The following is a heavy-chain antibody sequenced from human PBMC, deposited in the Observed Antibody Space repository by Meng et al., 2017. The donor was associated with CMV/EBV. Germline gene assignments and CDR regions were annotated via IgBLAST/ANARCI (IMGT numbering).Heavy chain of an antibody. J-gene: IGHJ6*02. V-gene: IGHV3-33*06. D-gene: IGHD1-26*01. CDR3: AKDRSVGFMDV. Sequence: SCKASGYTFTSYGMHWARQAPGKGLEWVAVIWYDGSNKYYADSVKGRFTISRDNSKNTLYLQMNSLRAEDTAVYYCAKDRSVGFMDVWGQGTTVTVSS. CDR1: GYTFTSYG. CDR2: IWYDGSNK.